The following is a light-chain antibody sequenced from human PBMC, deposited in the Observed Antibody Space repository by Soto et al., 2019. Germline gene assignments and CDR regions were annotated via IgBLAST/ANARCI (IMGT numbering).Light chain of an antibody. CDR3: QQYNSYST. Sequence: DIQMTQSPSTLSASVGDRVTITCRASQSISSWLAWYQQKPGKAPKLLIYKASSLESGVPSRFSGSGSGTEFTLTIRSMQTDDFENYYCQQYNSYSTFGQGTKV. CDR1: QSISSW. CDR2: KAS. V-gene: IGKV1-5*03. J-gene: IGKJ1*01.